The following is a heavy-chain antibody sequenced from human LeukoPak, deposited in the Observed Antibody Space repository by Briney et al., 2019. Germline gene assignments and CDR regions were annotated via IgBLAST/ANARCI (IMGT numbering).Heavy chain of an antibody. V-gene: IGHV3-43*02. CDR3: AKDITNGWGYSYGSNFDY. D-gene: IGHD5-18*01. J-gene: IGHJ4*02. CDR2: ISGDGGST. CDR1: GFTFDDYA. Sequence: GGSLRLSCAASGFTFDDYAMHWVRQAPGKGLEWVSLISGDGGSTYYADSVKGRFTISRDNSKNSLYLQMNSLRTEDTASYYCAKDITNGWGYSYGSNFDYWSQGTLVTVSS.